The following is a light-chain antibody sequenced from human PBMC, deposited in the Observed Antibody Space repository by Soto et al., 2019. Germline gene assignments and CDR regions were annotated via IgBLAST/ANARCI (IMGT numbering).Light chain of an antibody. V-gene: IGKV1-33*01. CDR1: QDISNY. CDR3: QLYDNRQLT. Sequence: IQMTLSPCSLSASVGDRVTITCQASQDISNYLNWYQQKPGKAPKLLIYEASNLETGVPSRFSGSGSGTDFTFTISSLQPEDIATYYCQLYDNRQLTFGQGTRLEIK. CDR2: EAS. J-gene: IGKJ5*01.